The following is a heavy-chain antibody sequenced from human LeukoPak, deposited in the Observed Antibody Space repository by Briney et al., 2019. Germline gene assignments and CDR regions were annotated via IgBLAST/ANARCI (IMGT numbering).Heavy chain of an antibody. D-gene: IGHD6-19*01. CDR1: GGSIKSYY. J-gene: IGHJ4*02. CDR2: IYDSGST. V-gene: IGHV4-59*01. CDR3: ARDHGSGWTWAYDY. Sequence: SETLSLTCTVSGGSIKSYYWSWIRQPPGKGLEWIGYIYDSGSTNYNPSLKSRVTISVDTSKNQFSLKLSSVTAADTAVYYCARDHGSGWTWAYDYWGQGTLVTVSP.